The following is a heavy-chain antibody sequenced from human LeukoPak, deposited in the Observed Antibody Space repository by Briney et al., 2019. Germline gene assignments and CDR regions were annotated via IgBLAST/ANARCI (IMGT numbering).Heavy chain of an antibody. J-gene: IGHJ4*02. CDR1: GYTFTSYG. D-gene: IGHD1-26*01. V-gene: IGHV1-18*01. CDR2: ISAYNGNT. CDR3: ARDLEDIVGATPTY. Sequence: GASVKVSCKASGYTFTSYGISWVRQAPGQGLEWMGWISAYNGNTNYAQKLQGRVTMTTDTSTSTAYMELRSLRSDDTAVYYCARDLEDIVGATPTYWGQGTLVTVSS.